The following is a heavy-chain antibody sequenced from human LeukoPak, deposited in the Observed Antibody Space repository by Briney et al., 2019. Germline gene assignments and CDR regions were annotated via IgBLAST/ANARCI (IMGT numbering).Heavy chain of an antibody. CDR2: IYYSGST. CDR3: ARLKGDGYNLDY. CDR1: GGSISSSSYY. D-gene: IGHD5-24*01. J-gene: IGHJ4*02. V-gene: IGHV4-39*01. Sequence: SETLSLTCTVSGGSISSSSYYWGWIRQPPGKGLEWIGSIYYSGSTYYNPSLKSRVTISVDRPKNQFSLKLSSVTAADTAVYYCARLKGDGYNLDYWGQGVLVTVSS.